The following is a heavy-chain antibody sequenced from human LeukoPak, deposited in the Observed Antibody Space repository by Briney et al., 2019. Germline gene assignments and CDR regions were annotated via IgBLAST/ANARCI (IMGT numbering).Heavy chain of an antibody. Sequence: SVKVSCKASGYTFTSHDISWVRQAPGQGLEWMGGIIPIFGTANYAQKFQGRVTITADESTSTAYMELSSLRSEDTAVYYCARVREVTTSLGAFDIWGQGTMVTVSS. CDR2: IIPIFGTA. CDR1: GYTFTSHD. J-gene: IGHJ3*02. V-gene: IGHV1-69*13. CDR3: ARVREVTTSLGAFDI. D-gene: IGHD4-17*01.